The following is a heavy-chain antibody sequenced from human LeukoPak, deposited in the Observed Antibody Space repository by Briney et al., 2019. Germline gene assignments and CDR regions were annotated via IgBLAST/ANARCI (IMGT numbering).Heavy chain of an antibody. V-gene: IGHV3-23*01. CDR2: ISDSGGST. J-gene: IGHJ1*01. CDR3: AKDGRELLPRYFQH. CDR1: GFTLSTYA. D-gene: IGHD1-26*01. Sequence: GGSLRLSCAASGFTLSTYAMSWVRQAPGRGLEWVSTISDSGGSTYYADSVKGRFTISRDNSKNTLYLQMNSLRAEDTAVYYCAKDGRELLPRYFQHWGQGTLVTVSS.